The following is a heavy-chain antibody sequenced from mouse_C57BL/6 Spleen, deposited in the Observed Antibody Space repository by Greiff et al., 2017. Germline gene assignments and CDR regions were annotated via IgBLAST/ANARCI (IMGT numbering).Heavy chain of an antibody. V-gene: IGHV1-18*01. CDR2: INPNNGGT. Sequence: VQLQQSGPELVKPGASVKIPCKASGYTFTDYNMDWVKQSHGKSLEWIGDINPNNGGTIYNQKFKGKATLTVDKSSSTAYMELRSLTSEDTAVYYCARYYDGPPYAMDYWGQGTSGTVSS. CDR1: GYTFTDYN. J-gene: IGHJ4*01. D-gene: IGHD1-1*01. CDR3: ARYYDGPPYAMDY.